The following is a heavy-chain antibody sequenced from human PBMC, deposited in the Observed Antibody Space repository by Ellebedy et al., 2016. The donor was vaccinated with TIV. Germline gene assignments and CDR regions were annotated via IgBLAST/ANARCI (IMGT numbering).Heavy chain of an antibody. J-gene: IGHJ4*02. CDR3: ARGDNYYYDSSGYYYSY. D-gene: IGHD3-22*01. CDR1: GYTFTSYF. CDR2: IHPTSGSS. Sequence: ASVKVSCKASGYTFTSYFLYWVRQPPGQGLEWMGIIHPTSGSSNYAQKFQGRVTVTRDTSTSTVYMELSSLRSEDTAVYYCARGDNYYYDSSGYYYSYWGQGTLVTVSS. V-gene: IGHV1-46*01.